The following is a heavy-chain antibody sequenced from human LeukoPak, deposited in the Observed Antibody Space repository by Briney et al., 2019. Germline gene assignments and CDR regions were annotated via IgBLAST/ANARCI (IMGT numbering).Heavy chain of an antibody. CDR1: GFTFSIYA. Sequence: PGGSLRLSCAASGFTFSIYAMNWVRQAPGKGLEWVSGISGSGGTTYYADSVQGRFTISRDTSKNTLYLQMNSLRAEDTAVYYCAKKTTVTTNYFDYWGQGTLVTVSS. D-gene: IGHD4-17*01. CDR3: AKKTTVTTNYFDY. V-gene: IGHV3-23*01. J-gene: IGHJ4*02. CDR2: ISGSGGTT.